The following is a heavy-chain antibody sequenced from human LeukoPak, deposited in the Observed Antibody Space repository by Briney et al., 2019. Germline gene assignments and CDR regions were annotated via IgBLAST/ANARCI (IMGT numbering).Heavy chain of an antibody. CDR3: ARSNQADDY. Sequence: GGSLRLSCAASAFTFSGYWMDWVRQAPGKGLVWVARINNDGSSTTYADSVKGRFTISRDNAKNTLYLQMDSLRAEDTGVYYCARSNQADDYWGQGTLVTVSS. V-gene: IGHV3-74*01. D-gene: IGHD1-14*01. CDR2: INNDGSST. CDR1: AFTFSGYW. J-gene: IGHJ4*02.